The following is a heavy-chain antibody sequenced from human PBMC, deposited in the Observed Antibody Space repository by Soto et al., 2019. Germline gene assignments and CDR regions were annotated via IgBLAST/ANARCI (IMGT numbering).Heavy chain of an antibody. D-gene: IGHD3-3*01. CDR1: GGTFSNYA. J-gene: IGHJ6*02. CDR2: IIPIFGTP. V-gene: IGHV1-69*12. Sequence: QVQLVQSGAEVKKPGSSVKVSCKASGGTFSNYALTWVRQAPGQGLEWMGGIIPIFGTPNYAQKFRGRVTITADESTSTDYMELSSLRSEDTAVYYCARGVTIFGVVTTYYYYGMDAWGQGTTVTVSS. CDR3: ARGVTIFGVVTTYYYYGMDA.